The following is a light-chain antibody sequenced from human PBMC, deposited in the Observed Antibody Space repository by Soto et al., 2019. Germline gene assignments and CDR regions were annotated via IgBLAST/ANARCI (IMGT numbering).Light chain of an antibody. CDR2: DVS. J-gene: IGLJ1*01. Sequence: QSALTQPASVSGSPGQSITVSCTGTSSDVGGYNYVSWYQQHPGKAPKLMIYDVSNRPSGVSNRFSGSKSGNTASLTISGLQAEDEGDYFCSSYTSSHTHVFGSGTKLTVL. CDR1: SSDVGGYNY. V-gene: IGLV2-14*03. CDR3: SSYTSSHTHV.